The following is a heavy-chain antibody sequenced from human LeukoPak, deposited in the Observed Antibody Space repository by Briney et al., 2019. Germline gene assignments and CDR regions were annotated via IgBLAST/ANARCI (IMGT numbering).Heavy chain of an antibody. Sequence: PGGSLRLSCAASGFTFSSYEMNWVRQAPGKGLEWISYISSSGSTIYYTDSVKGRFTISRDNAKNSLSLQMNSLRAEDTAVYYCARDLPGGIRFDPWGQGTLVTVSS. CDR1: GFTFSSYE. CDR3: ARDLPGGIRFDP. J-gene: IGHJ5*02. CDR2: ISSSGSTI. D-gene: IGHD6-13*01. V-gene: IGHV3-48*03.